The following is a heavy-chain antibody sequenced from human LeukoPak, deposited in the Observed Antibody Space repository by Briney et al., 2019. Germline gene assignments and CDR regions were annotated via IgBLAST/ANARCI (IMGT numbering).Heavy chain of an antibody. CDR1: GFTFSNYD. CDR2: IGTAGDT. Sequence: GGSLRLSCSASGFTFSNYDMHWVRQVTGKGLEWVSGIGTAGDTHYPDSVKGRFAISRENAKNSLYLQMNSLRAGDTAVYYCARAARFYGSTGAHAFDIWGQGTMVTVS. V-gene: IGHV3-13*01. D-gene: IGHD2-8*02. CDR3: ARAARFYGSTGAHAFDI. J-gene: IGHJ3*02.